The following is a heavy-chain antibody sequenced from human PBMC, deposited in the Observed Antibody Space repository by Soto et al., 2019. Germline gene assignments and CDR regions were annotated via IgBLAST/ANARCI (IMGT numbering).Heavy chain of an antibody. J-gene: IGHJ4*02. V-gene: IGHV1-3*01. CDR3: ARDDKPWVIGY. CDR2: INAGNGNT. Sequence: ASVKVSCKASGGTFSSYAISWVRQAPGQGLEWMGWINAGNGNTKYSQKFQGRVTITRDTSASTAYMELSSLRPEDAAVYYCARDDKPWVIGYWGQGTLVTVSS. D-gene: IGHD3-16*02. CDR1: GGTFSSYA.